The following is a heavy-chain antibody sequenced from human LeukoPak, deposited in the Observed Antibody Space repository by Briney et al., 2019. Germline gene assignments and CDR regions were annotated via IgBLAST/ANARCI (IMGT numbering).Heavy chain of an antibody. D-gene: IGHD2-2*02. CDR3: GRQRYCSSTSCYRYAEYFQH. J-gene: IGHJ1*01. CDR1: AGSISSSSYY. Sequence: ETLSLTCTVSAGSISSSSYYWGWIRQPPWKGLGWIVSIYYSGRTYYHPSLKRRVTISVDTSKNQFALKLSSVTAAETAVYYCGRQRYCSSTSCYRYAEYFQHWGQGTLVTVSS. CDR2: IYYSGRT. V-gene: IGHV4-39*01.